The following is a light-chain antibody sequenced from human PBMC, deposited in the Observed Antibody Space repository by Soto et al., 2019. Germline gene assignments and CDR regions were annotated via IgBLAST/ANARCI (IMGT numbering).Light chain of an antibody. Sequence: EIVWTQSPGTLSLSPGERATLSCRASQSVSSSYLAWYQQKPGQAPRLLIYNTSSRATGIPDRFSGSGSGTDFTLTISRLELEDFAVYYCQQYGSSLLTFGGGTKVDIK. CDR2: NTS. CDR1: QSVSSSY. J-gene: IGKJ4*01. CDR3: QQYGSSLLT. V-gene: IGKV3-20*01.